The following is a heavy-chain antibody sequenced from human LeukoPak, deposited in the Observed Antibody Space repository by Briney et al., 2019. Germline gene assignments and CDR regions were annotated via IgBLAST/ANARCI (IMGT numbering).Heavy chain of an antibody. CDR2: IFSTGTT. Sequence: PSETLSLTCTVSCGSIYSHHWSWIRQPPGKGKTCTGHIFSTGTTNYNHSLNRRVSISVDALKNQFSLKLNSVTDADPAVYYCARGSNWFDPWGQGTLVTVSS. V-gene: IGHV4-59*11. CDR1: CGSIYSHH. J-gene: IGHJ5*02. CDR3: ARGSNWFDP.